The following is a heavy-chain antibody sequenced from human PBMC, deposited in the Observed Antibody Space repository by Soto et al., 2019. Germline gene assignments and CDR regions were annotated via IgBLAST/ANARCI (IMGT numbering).Heavy chain of an antibody. CDR1: GGSISSYY. D-gene: IGHD5-12*01. V-gene: IGHV4-59*01. Sequence: SETLSLTCTVSGGSISSYYWSWIRQPPGKGLEWIGYIYYSGSTNYNPSLKSRITISVDTSKNQFSLKLSSVTSADTAVYYCARDLGSNYFDYWGQGTLVTVSS. CDR2: IYYSGST. J-gene: IGHJ4*02. CDR3: ARDLGSNYFDY.